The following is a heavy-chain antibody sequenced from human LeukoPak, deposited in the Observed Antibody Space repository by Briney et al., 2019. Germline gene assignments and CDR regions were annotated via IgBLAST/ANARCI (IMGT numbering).Heavy chain of an antibody. D-gene: IGHD5-12*01. CDR1: GGSFSGYY. V-gene: IGHV4-34*01. CDR3: ARGGRGYSGYDRDFDY. J-gene: IGHJ4*02. CDR2: INHSGST. Sequence: TSETLSLTCAVYGGSFSGYYWSWIRQPPGKGLEWIGEINHSGSTNYNPSLKSRVTISVDTSKNQLSLELSSVTAADTAVYYCARGGRGYSGYDRDFDYWGQGTLVTVSS.